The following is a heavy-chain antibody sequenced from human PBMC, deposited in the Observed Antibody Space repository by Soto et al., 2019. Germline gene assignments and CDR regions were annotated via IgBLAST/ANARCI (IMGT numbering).Heavy chain of an antibody. V-gene: IGHV3-30-3*01. CDR1: GFTFSSYA. Sequence: QVQLVESGGGVVQPGRSLRLSCAASGFTFSSYAMHWVRQAPGKGLEWVAVISYDGSNKYYADSVKGRFTISRDNSKNTLYLQMNSLRAEDTAVYYCARANDYGDLTALWGRGTLVTVSS. J-gene: IGHJ2*01. D-gene: IGHD4-17*01. CDR2: ISYDGSNK. CDR3: ARANDYGDLTAL.